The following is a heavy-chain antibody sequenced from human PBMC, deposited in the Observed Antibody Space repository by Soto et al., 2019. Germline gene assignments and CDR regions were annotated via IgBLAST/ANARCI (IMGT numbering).Heavy chain of an antibody. J-gene: IGHJ4*02. D-gene: IGHD6-13*01. Sequence: PSETLSLTCTVSGDSISSYYWSWIRQPAGKGMEWIGRIHTTENTNYNPSLRSRVTMSVDTSNNQFSLKLTSLTAAYTAVYYCARALTSTAGLYFDYWGQGTLVTVSS. CDR1: GDSISSYY. CDR3: ARALTSTAGLYFDY. V-gene: IGHV4-4*07. CDR2: IHTTENT.